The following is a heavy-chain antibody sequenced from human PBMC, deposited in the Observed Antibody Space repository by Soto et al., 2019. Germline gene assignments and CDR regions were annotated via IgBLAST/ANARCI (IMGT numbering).Heavy chain of an antibody. D-gene: IGHD6-19*01. Sequence: SETLSLTCIASGGSISSYYWSWIRQPPGKGLEWIGHIYYSGSTNYNPSLKSRVTISVDTSKNQFSLELSSVTAADTAVYYCARATGYSSAWFGFRFDYWGQGTLVTVS. CDR2: IYYSGST. CDR3: ARATGYSSAWFGFRFDY. CDR1: GGSISSYY. J-gene: IGHJ4*02. V-gene: IGHV4-59*01.